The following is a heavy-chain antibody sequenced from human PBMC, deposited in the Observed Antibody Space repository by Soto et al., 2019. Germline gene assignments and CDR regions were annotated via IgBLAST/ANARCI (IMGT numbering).Heavy chain of an antibody. Sequence: ASVKVSCKASGYTFTSYLISWVRHAPGQGLEWMGWISAYNGNTNYAQKLQGRVTMTTDTSTSTAYMELRSLRSDDTAVYYCAREGEGDYIWGSYRYGWYFQHWGQGTLVTVSS. V-gene: IGHV1-18*01. CDR2: ISAYNGNT. CDR3: AREGEGDYIWGSYRYGWYFQH. CDR1: GYTFTSYL. J-gene: IGHJ1*01. D-gene: IGHD3-16*02.